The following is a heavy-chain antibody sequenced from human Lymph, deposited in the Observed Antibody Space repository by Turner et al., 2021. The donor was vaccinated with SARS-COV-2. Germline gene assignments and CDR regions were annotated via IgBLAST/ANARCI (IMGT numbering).Heavy chain of an antibody. J-gene: IGHJ4*02. CDR3: AKDPNWYVLSAVDY. D-gene: IGHD1-1*01. CDR1: GFTFSSYA. V-gene: IGHV3-23*01. CDR2: ISSTGVRT. Sequence: EVQLLESGGDLVQPGGSLTPPFSASGFTFSSYAMSWVRQAPGKGLEWVSAISSTGVRTYYADSVKGRFTISRDNSKNTLYLQMNSLRAEDTAVYYCAKDPNWYVLSAVDYWGQGTMVTVSS.